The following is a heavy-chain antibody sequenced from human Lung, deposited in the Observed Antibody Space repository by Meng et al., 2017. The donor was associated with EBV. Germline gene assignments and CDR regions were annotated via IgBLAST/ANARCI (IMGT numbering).Heavy chain of an antibody. D-gene: IGHD4-17*01. CDR3: ASLYGDSSVWYLDL. CDR2: IYYSGST. J-gene: IGHJ2*01. Sequence: QLTGSGPGLGKPSQTLSLTCTVSGGSISRGNHYWSWIRQHPGKGLEYIGYIYYSGSTYYNPSLKSRVIISVDTSKNQFSLRLNSVTAADTAVYYCASLYGDSSVWYLDLWGRGTLVTVSS. CDR1: GGSISRGNHY. V-gene: IGHV4-31*03.